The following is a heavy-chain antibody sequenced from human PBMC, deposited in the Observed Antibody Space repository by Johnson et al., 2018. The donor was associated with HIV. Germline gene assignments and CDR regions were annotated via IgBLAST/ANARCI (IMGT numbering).Heavy chain of an antibody. V-gene: IGHV3-30*19. CDR1: GFTFSSYG. Sequence: VQLVESGGGVVQPGRSLRLSCAASGFTFSSYGMHWVRQAPGKGLEWVAVISYDGSNKYYADSVKGRFTISRDNSKNTLYLQMKSLRGEDTAVYSCSRGRSSSSTAAFDIWGHGTTVTVSS. CDR2: ISYDGSNK. CDR3: SRGRSSSSTAAFDI. J-gene: IGHJ3*02. D-gene: IGHD6-6*01.